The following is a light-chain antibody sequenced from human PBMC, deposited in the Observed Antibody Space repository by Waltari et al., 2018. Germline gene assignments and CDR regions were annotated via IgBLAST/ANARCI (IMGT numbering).Light chain of an antibody. J-gene: IGKJ1*01. CDR3: QQFNTWWT. CDR2: GAS. V-gene: IGKV3-15*01. CDR1: HSIRNN. Sequence: EIVTTQSPANPACAPGGRATLFCRASHSIRNNFAWYQQKPGQAPRLLIYGASTRATGIPARFSGSGSGTEFTLTISSLQSEDFAVYYCQQFNTWWTFGQGTKVEFK.